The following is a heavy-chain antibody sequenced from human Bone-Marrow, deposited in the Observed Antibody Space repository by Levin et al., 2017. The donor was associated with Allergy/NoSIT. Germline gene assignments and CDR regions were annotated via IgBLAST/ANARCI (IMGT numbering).Heavy chain of an antibody. CDR2: MNPNSGNT. CDR3: ATQKWERLRSYSYYGMDV. J-gene: IGHJ6*02. CDR1: GYTFTNYD. V-gene: IGHV1-8*01. D-gene: IGHD1-26*01. Sequence: GESLKISCKASGYTFTNYDINWVRQATGQGLEWMGWMNPNSGNTGYAQKFQGRVTLTRTSSISTAYMELSSLTSEDTAVYYCATQKWERLRSYSYYGMDVWGQGTTVTVSS.